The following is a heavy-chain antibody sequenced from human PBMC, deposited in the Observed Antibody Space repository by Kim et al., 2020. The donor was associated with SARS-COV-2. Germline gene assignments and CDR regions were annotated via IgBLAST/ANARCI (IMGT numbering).Heavy chain of an antibody. V-gene: IGHV3-7*01. J-gene: IGHJ6*02. Sequence: GGSLRLSCAASGFTFSSYWMSWVRQAPGKGLEWVANIKQDGSEKYYVDSVKGRFTISRDNAKNSLYLQMNSLRAEDTAVYYCARGLMDYYCSGGSCYSGDYYYGMDVWGQGTTVTVSS. D-gene: IGHD2-15*01. CDR3: ARGLMDYYCSGGSCYSGDYYYGMDV. CDR1: GFTFSSYW. CDR2: IKQDGSEK.